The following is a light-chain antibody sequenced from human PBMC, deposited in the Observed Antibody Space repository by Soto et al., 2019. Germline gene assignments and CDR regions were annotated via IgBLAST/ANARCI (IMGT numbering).Light chain of an antibody. CDR1: QSVSSN. CDR3: QQYTKFPALT. J-gene: IGKJ4*01. CDR2: GAS. V-gene: IGKV3-15*01. Sequence: EIVMTQSPATLSVSPGERATLSCRASQSVSSNLAWYQQKPGQAPRLLIYGASTRATGIPARFSGSGSGTELTLTIGSLQSEDFAVYYCQQYTKFPALTFGGGTKVEIK.